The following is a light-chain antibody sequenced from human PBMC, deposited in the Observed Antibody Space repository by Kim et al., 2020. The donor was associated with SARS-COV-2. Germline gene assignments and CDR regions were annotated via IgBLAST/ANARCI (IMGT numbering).Light chain of an antibody. Sequence: AAVGDRVTITCRASQGIRSWLAWYQQKPGKAPKLLIYAASTLQGGVPSRFSGSGSETDFTLTIDNLQPEDFATYYCQKTNTFPLTFSGGTKVDIK. V-gene: IGKV1D-12*01. J-gene: IGKJ4*01. CDR3: QKTNTFPLT. CDR2: AAS. CDR1: QGIRSW.